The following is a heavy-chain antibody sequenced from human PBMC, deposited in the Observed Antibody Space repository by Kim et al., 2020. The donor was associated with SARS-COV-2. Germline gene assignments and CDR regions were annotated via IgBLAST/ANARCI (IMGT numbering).Heavy chain of an antibody. Sequence: SETLSLTCTVSGGSISSSSYYWGWIRQPPGKGLEWIGSIYYSGSTYYNPSLKSRVTISVDTSKNQFSLKLSSVTAADTAVYYCARHDLTDGEQWLPVNYWGQGTLVTVSS. CDR3: ARHDLTDGEQWLPVNY. V-gene: IGHV4-39*01. CDR2: IYYSGST. J-gene: IGHJ4*02. D-gene: IGHD6-19*01. CDR1: GGSISSSSYY.